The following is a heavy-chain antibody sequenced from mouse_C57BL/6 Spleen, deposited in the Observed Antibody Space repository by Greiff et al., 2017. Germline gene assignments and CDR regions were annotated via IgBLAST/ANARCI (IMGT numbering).Heavy chain of an antibody. CDR3: ASNYPFDY. J-gene: IGHJ2*01. CDR2: IYPGDGDT. D-gene: IGHD2-1*01. CDR1: GYAFSSSW. V-gene: IGHV1-82*01. Sequence: VQLQQSGPELVKPGASVKISCKASGYAFSSSWMNWVKQRPGKGLGWIGRIYPGDGDTNYNGKFKGKATLTADKSSSTAYMQLSSLTSEDSAVYFCASNYPFDYWGQGTTLTVSS.